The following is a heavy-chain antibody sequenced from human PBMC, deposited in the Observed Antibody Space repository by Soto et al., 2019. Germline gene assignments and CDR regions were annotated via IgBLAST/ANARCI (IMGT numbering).Heavy chain of an antibody. CDR2: INAHNGNT. CDR3: ARGRYGDY. CDR1: GYGFTTYG. J-gene: IGHJ4*02. Sequence: QVHLVQSGAEVKKPGASVKVSCKGSGYGFTTYGITWVRQAPGQSLEWMVWINAHNGNTNYAQKLQGRVTVTRDTSTSTAYMELRSLRSDDTAVYYCARGRYGDYWGQGALVTVSS. D-gene: IGHD1-1*01. V-gene: IGHV1-18*01.